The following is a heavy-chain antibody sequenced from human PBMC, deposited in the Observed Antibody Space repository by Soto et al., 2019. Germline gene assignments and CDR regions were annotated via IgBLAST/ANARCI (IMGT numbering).Heavy chain of an antibody. J-gene: IGHJ6*02. D-gene: IGHD5-18*01. V-gene: IGHV4-59*01. CDR3: ARDKGYSYGYGYYYGMDV. CDR2: IYYSGST. Sequence: ASVTLCVTCTVAGGYISSFDWSWIRQPPGKGLEWIGYIYYSGSTNYNPSLKSRVTISVDTSKNQFSLKLSSVTAADTAVYYCARDKGYSYGYGYYYGMDVWGQGTTVTVSS. CDR1: GGYISSFD.